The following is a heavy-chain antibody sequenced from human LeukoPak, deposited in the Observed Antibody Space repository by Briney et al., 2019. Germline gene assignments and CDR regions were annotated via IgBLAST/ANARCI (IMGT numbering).Heavy chain of an antibody. CDR1: GFTFSSYW. CDR2: INSDGSST. J-gene: IGHJ1*01. V-gene: IGHV3-74*01. CDR3: AAPSVVAAFQR. D-gene: IGHD2-15*01. Sequence: GGSLRLSCAASGFTFSSYWMHWVRQLPGKGLVWVSRINSDGSSTSYADSVKGRFTISRDNARNTLYLQMNSLRAEDTAVYFCAAPSVVAAFQRWGQGTLVTVSS.